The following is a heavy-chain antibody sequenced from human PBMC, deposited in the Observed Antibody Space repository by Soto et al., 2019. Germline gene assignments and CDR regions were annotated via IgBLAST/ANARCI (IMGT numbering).Heavy chain of an antibody. CDR3: AKDIVRYTYGACDY. CDR2: ISYDGSNK. V-gene: IGHV3-30*18. D-gene: IGHD5-18*01. CDR1: GFTFDTYG. J-gene: IGHJ4*02. Sequence: GGSLRLSCAASGFTFDTYGMYWVRQAPGKGLEWVAAISYDGSNKYHADSVKGRFTISRDNSKNTLYLQMNSLRVEDTAVYYCAKDIVRYTYGACDYWGQGALVTVSS.